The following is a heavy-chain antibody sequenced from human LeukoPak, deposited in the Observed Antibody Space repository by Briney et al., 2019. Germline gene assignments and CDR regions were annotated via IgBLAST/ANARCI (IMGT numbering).Heavy chain of an antibody. CDR3: ARAVADFWSGQYYFDY. J-gene: IGHJ4*02. CDR2: IYYSGST. D-gene: IGHD3-3*01. CDR1: GDSISSYC. Sequence: SETLSLTCTVSGDSISSYCWSWIRQPPGEGLEWIGCIYYSGSTNYNPSLKSRVTISVDTSKNQFSLKLSSVTAADTAVFYCARAVADFWSGQYYFDYWGQGTLVTVSS. V-gene: IGHV4-59*01.